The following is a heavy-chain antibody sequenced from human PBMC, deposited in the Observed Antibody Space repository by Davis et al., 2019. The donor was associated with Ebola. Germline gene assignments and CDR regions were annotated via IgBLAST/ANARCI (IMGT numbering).Heavy chain of an antibody. D-gene: IGHD3-3*01. V-gene: IGHV5-51*04. Sequence: GESLKISCKGSGYSFTNYWIGWVRHMPGKGLECMGLISLGDSETIYSPSFEGQVTTSADNPISTDYRQWSSLKASDTAMYYCARYYDVWTGYYRGFDYWGQGTLVTVSP. J-gene: IGHJ4*02. CDR3: ARYYDVWTGYYRGFDY. CDR1: GYSFTNYW. CDR2: ISLGDSET.